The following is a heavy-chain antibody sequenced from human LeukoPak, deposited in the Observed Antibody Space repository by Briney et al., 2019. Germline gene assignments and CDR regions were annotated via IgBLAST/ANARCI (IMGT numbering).Heavy chain of an antibody. CDR1: GDSFTSVTDY. CDR2: IYYSGST. V-gene: IGHV4-31*03. Sequence: SETLSLTCTVSGDSFTSVTDYWAWIRQHPGKGLEWIGYIYYSGSTYYNPSLKSRVTISVDTSKNQFSLKLSSVTAADTAVYYCARDKPSWPQQQLALRDYYYYMDVWGKGTTVTVSS. D-gene: IGHD6-13*01. J-gene: IGHJ6*03. CDR3: ARDKPSWPQQQLALRDYYYYMDV.